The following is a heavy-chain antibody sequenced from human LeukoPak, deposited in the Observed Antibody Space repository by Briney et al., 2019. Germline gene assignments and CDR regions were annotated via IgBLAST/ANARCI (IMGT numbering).Heavy chain of an antibody. CDR1: GGSISSGGYY. CDR3: ARDLSYYFGSGTSALDV. V-gene: IGHV4-31*03. D-gene: IGHD3-10*01. CDR2: IYYTGSI. Sequence: SETLSLTCTVSGGSISSGGYYWSWIRQPPGGGLEWIGYIYYTGSIDYNPSLKGRLTISLDKSKNQFSLKLNSVTAADTAIYYCARDLSYYFGSGTSALDVWGRGTAVTVSS. J-gene: IGHJ6*02.